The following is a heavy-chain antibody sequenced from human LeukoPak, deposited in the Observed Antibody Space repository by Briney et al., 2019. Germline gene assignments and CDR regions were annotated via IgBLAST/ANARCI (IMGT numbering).Heavy chain of an antibody. D-gene: IGHD6-13*01. Sequence: ASVKVSCKASGYTFTSYYMHWVRQAPGQGLEWMGIINPSGGSTSYAQKFQGRVTMTRDMSTSTVYMELSSLRSEDTAVYYCARGYWSSSWSSYYYMDVWGKGTSVTISS. J-gene: IGHJ6*03. V-gene: IGHV1-46*01. CDR1: GYTFTSYY. CDR2: INPSGGST. CDR3: ARGYWSSSWSSYYYMDV.